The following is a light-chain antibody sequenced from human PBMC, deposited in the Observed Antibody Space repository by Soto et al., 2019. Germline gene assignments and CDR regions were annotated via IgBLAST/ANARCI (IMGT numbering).Light chain of an antibody. CDR1: QNVYINS. V-gene: IGKV3-20*01. J-gene: IGKJ3*01. CDR3: QQYGVSPLT. Sequence: EIVLTQSPGTLSLSPGERVTLSCRASQNVYINSLAWYQQKPGQTPRLLIYGASTRAAAVPDRFSGNGSGTDFALSIDGLEPEDFAIYYCQQYGVSPLTFGPGTRVD. CDR2: GAS.